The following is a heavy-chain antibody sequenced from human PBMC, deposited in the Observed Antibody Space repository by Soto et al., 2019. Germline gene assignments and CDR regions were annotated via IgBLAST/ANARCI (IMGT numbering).Heavy chain of an antibody. V-gene: IGHV3-21*01. CDR2: ISSTTNYI. CDR3: ARESEDLTSNFDY. J-gene: IGHJ4*01. Sequence: GALRLSCAASGFTFSRYSMNWVRQAPGKGLEWVSSISSTTNYIYYADSMKGRFTVSRDNAKNSVYLDMNSLSAEDTAVYYCARESEDLTSNFDYWSHGTLVTVSS. CDR1: GFTFSRYS.